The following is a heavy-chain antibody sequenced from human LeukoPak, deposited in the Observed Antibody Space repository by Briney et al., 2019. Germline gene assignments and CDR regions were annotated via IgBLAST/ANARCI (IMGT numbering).Heavy chain of an antibody. CDR1: GYTLSSYA. V-gene: IGHV3-23*01. CDR2: ISGSGGST. CDR3: AKDPYYYDSSGYYDY. Sequence: SGGCLRLSCAASGYTLSSYALSWVRQAPGKGLEWVSAISGSGGSTYYADSVKGRFTISRDNSKNTLYLQMNSLRAEDTAVYYCAKDPYYYDSSGYYDYWGQGTLVTVSS. J-gene: IGHJ4*02. D-gene: IGHD3-22*01.